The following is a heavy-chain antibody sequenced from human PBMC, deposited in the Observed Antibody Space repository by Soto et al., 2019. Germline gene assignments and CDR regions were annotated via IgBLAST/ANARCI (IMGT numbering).Heavy chain of an antibody. CDR2: IYTGGST. D-gene: IGHD3-16*01. J-gene: IGHJ6*02. CDR1: GFIVSSKY. CDR3: TTYTGYGMDV. V-gene: IGHV3-53*02. Sequence: EVQMVETGGGLSQPGGSLRLSCAVSGFIVSSKYMTWVRQAPGKGLEWVSVIYTGGSTHYADSARGRFTISRDSSKNTVYLHMNSLRAEDAAVYYCTTYTGYGMDVWGQGTTVTVSS.